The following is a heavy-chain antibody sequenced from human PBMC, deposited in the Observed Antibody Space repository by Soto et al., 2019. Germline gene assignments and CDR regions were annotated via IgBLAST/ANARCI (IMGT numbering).Heavy chain of an antibody. J-gene: IGHJ3*02. CDR2: IIPIFGTA. CDR3: ATTQLLWFGELPTYDAFDI. D-gene: IGHD3-10*01. CDR1: GGTFSSYA. Sequence: SVKVSCKASGGTFSSYAISWVRQAPGQGLEWMGGIIPIFGTANYAQKFQGRVTITADESTSTAYMELSSLRSEDTAVYYCATTQLLWFGELPTYDAFDIWGQGTMVTVS. V-gene: IGHV1-69*13.